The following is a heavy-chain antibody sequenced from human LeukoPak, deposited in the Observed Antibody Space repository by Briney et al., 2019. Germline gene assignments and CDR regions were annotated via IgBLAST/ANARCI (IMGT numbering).Heavy chain of an antibody. CDR1: GASISSYY. Sequence: SETLSLTCSVSGASISSYYWSWIRQPAGKGLEWIGRIYTSGSTNYNPSLKSRVTMSVDTSKNQFSLKLSSVTVADTAVYYCARDVVRGPGGMDAWGQGTTVTVSS. D-gene: IGHD3-10*01. CDR2: IYTSGST. V-gene: IGHV4-4*07. CDR3: ARDVVRGPGGMDA. J-gene: IGHJ6*02.